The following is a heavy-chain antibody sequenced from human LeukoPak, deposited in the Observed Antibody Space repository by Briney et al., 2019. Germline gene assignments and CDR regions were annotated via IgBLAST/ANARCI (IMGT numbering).Heavy chain of an antibody. D-gene: IGHD2-15*01. Sequence: PSETLSLTCAVYGGSFSNYYWTWIRQHPGKGLEWIGEVNHSGNTTYNKSLKSRVITSVDTSKNQSALKLSSLPAADTAVYYCARGRGLGYGGSSVDYWGHGTLVTVSS. CDR2: VNHSGNT. CDR1: GGSFSNYY. V-gene: IGHV4-34*01. CDR3: ARGRGLGYGGSSVDY. J-gene: IGHJ4*01.